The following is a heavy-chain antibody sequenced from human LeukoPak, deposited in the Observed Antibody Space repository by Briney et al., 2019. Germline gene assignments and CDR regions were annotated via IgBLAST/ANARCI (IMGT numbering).Heavy chain of an antibody. J-gene: IGHJ5*02. CDR2: INHSGST. D-gene: IGHD2-21*01. CDR1: GFTFSSY. Sequence: PGGSLRLSCAASGFTFSSYWSWIRQPPGKGLEWIGEINHSGSTNYNPSLKSRVTISVDTSKNQFSLKLSSVTAADTAVYYCARRVKWFDPWGQRTLVTVSS. V-gene: IGHV4-34*01. CDR3: ARRVKWFDP.